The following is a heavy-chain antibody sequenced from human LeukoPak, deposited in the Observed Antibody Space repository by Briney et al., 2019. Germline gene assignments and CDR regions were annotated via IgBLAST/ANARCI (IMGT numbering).Heavy chain of an antibody. CDR2: ITGSGLST. D-gene: IGHD6-13*01. CDR3: AKAAKEYSSSWPDY. V-gene: IGHV3-23*01. CDR1: GFTFSSYA. Sequence: GGSLRLSCAASGFTFSSYAMSWVRQAPGKGVEWVSGITGSGLSTYYADSVKGRFTISRDNSKNTLYLQMNSLRAEDTAVYYCAKAAKEYSSSWPDYWGQGTLVTVSS. J-gene: IGHJ4*02.